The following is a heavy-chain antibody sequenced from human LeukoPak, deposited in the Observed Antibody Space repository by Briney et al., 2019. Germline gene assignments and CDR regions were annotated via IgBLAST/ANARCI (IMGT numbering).Heavy chain of an antibody. J-gene: IGHJ4*02. D-gene: IGHD3-10*01. V-gene: IGHV1-18*01. CDR3: ARDRHSMIRGVSSLFDY. CDR1: GYTFTSYG. Sequence: ASVKVSCKASGYTFTSYGISWVRQAPGQGLEWMGWISAYNGNTNYAQKFQGRVTMTTDTSTSTAYMELRSLRSDDTAVYYCARDRHSMIRGVSSLFDYWGQGTLVTVSS. CDR2: ISAYNGNT.